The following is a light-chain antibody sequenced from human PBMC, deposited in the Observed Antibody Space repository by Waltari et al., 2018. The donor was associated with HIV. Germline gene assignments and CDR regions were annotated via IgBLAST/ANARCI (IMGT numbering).Light chain of an antibody. V-gene: IGKV3-15*01. J-gene: IGKJ1*01. CDR2: AAS. CDR1: QSVSSN. CDR3: EQYNDWLRK. Sequence: VMIHSPATLSVSPGARAALACRASQSVSSNLPGYQQKPGQAPRLLIYAASTRATDAAVRISGSGSGAEFTLTISSLQAGDRAVYYCEQYNDWLRKFDQGTKVEIK.